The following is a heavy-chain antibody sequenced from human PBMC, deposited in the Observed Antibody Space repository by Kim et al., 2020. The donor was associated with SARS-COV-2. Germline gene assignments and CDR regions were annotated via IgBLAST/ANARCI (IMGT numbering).Heavy chain of an antibody. V-gene: IGHV3-73*01. CDR3: TRHVLRNSGSPLGAYYYYGMDV. Sequence: GGSLRLSCAASGFTFSGSAMHWVRQASGKGLEWVGRIRSKANSYATAYAASVKGRFTISRDDSKNTAYLQMNSLKTEDTAVYYCTRHVLRNSGSPLGAYYYYGMDVWGQGTTVTVSS. J-gene: IGHJ6*02. CDR2: IRSKANSYAT. D-gene: IGHD1-26*01. CDR1: GFTFSGSA.